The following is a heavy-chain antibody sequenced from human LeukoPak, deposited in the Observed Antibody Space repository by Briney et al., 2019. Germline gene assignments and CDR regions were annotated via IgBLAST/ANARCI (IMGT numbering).Heavy chain of an antibody. CDR2: ISWDGSNT. CDR1: AYTFSSYA. V-gene: IGHV3-43D*04. Sequence: GGSLTLSCAASAYTFSSYAMSWVRQAPGKGLEWLSLISWDGSNTYYADSVKGRFTISRDNSKNSLYLQMNSLRPQDTALYYCAKDIEAAAGTYFDYWGQGTLVTVSS. D-gene: IGHD6-13*01. CDR3: AKDIEAAAGTYFDY. J-gene: IGHJ4*02.